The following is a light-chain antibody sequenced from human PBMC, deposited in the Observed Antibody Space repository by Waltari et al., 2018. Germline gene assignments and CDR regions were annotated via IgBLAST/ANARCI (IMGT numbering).Light chain of an antibody. CDR3: QKYVNLPAT. CDR2: DAS. Sequence: EIVLTQSPGTLSLSPGERDTLSCRASQSVSKYLAWYQQKPGQAPRLLIYDASIRATGIPDRFSGSGSGTDFSLTISRLEPEDVAVYYCQKYVNLPATFGQGTKVEIK. V-gene: IGKV3-20*01. CDR1: QSVSKY. J-gene: IGKJ1*01.